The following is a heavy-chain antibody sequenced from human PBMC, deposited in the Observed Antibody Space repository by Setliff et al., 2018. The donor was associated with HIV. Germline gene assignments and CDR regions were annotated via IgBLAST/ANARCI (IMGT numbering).Heavy chain of an antibody. Sequence: PSETLSLTCAVYGGSFSGSYWSWIRQPPGKGLEWIGEINHSGSTNYSPSLKSRVTISVDTSKNQFSLKLSSVTAADTAVYYCASRRAAMWHGLFVGFENWGQGTLGTVSS. CDR3: ASRRAAMWHGLFVGFEN. D-gene: IGHD1-26*01. CDR2: INHSGST. V-gene: IGHV4-34*01. CDR1: GGSFSGSY. J-gene: IGHJ4*02.